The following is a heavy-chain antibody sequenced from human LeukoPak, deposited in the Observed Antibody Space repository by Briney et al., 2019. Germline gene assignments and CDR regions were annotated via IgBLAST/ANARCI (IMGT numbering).Heavy chain of an antibody. V-gene: IGHV5-10-1*01. D-gene: IGHD3-22*01. CDR2: IDPSDSYT. Sequence: GESLRISCTGSGYSFTSYWISWVRQMPGKGLEWMGRIDPSDSYTNYSPSFQGHVTISADKSISTAYLQWSSLKASDTAMYYCGVTYYYDSSGYSDYWGQGTLVTVSS. CDR3: GVTYYYDSSGYSDY. J-gene: IGHJ4*02. CDR1: GYSFTSYW.